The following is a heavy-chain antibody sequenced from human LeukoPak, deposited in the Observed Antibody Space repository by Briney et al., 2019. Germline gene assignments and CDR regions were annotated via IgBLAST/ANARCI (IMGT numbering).Heavy chain of an antibody. Sequence: SQTPSLTCVIFGDSVSSSSAGWNWIRQSPSRGLEWLGRAYFRSKWYYDYAVSVKSRITLNPDTSKNQFSLQLNSVTPEDTAVYYCARDGRGYNYSLYMDVWGKGTTVTVSS. D-gene: IGHD5-24*01. J-gene: IGHJ6*03. V-gene: IGHV6-1*01. CDR3: ARDGRGYNYSLYMDV. CDR2: AYFRSKWYY. CDR1: GDSVSSSSAG.